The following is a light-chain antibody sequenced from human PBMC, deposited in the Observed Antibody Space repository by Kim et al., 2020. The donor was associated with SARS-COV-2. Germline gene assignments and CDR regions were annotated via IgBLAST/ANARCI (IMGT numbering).Light chain of an antibody. Sequence: EVVLTQSPATLSLSPGDRATLSCRASQNVNNYLAWYQQKPGQPPRLLLYDVSNRATGIPARFSGTGSGTDFTLTISSLEPEDFAVYYCQHRKSWPVTFGGGTKLEI. CDR2: DVS. CDR1: QNVNNY. J-gene: IGKJ4*01. CDR3: QHRKSWPVT. V-gene: IGKV3-11*01.